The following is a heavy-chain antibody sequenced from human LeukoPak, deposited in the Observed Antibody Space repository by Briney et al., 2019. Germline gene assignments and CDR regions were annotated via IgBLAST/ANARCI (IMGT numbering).Heavy chain of an antibody. CDR1: GFTFSSYA. Sequence: GSLRLSCAASGFTFSSYAMSWIRQAPGKGLEWIGEINHSGSTNYNPSLKSRVTISVDTSKNQFSLKLSSVTAADTAVYYCARHPSKIRGYSYGSWYFDLWGRGTLVTVSS. CDR3: ARHPSKIRGYSYGSWYFDL. CDR2: INHSGST. D-gene: IGHD5-18*01. V-gene: IGHV4-34*01. J-gene: IGHJ2*01.